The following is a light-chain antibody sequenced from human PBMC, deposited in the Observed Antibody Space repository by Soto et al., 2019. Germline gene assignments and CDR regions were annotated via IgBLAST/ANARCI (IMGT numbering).Light chain of an antibody. J-gene: IGKJ4*01. CDR3: QSRSSWPPVLT. CDR1: QSGKRF. Sequence: ENVLTQSPVTLSLSPGEKAPLSLRARQSGKRFLTWYQQTPGQAPRLLIYDASHRAAGNPARFSGSGSGTDFTLTISSLDPEDFAVYYCQSRSSWPPVLTFGGGTQVEIK. V-gene: IGKV3-11*01. CDR2: DAS.